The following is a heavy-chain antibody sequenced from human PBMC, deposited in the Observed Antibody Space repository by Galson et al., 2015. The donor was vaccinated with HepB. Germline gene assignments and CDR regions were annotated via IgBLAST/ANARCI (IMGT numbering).Heavy chain of an antibody. CDR2: INPNSGGT. Sequence: SVKVSCKASGYTFTGYYMHWVRQAPGQGLEWMGRINPNSGGTNYAQKFQGRVTMTRDTSISTAYMELSRLRSDDTAVYYCARDTRGSTVNYYYYMDVWGKGTTVTVSS. D-gene: IGHD4-11*01. CDR1: GYTFTGYY. CDR3: ARDTRGSTVNYYYYMDV. J-gene: IGHJ6*03. V-gene: IGHV1-2*06.